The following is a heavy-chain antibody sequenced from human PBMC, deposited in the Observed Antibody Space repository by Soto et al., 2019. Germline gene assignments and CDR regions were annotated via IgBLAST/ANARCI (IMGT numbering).Heavy chain of an antibody. CDR1: GFTFSSYS. CDR3: ASESDYDSIVIRLIWFDP. CDR2: ISSISTI. D-gene: IGHD3-22*01. Sequence: EVQLVESGGGLVQPGGSLRLSCAASGFTFSSYSMNWVRQAPGKGLEWVSYISSISTIYYPDSVKGRFTISRDHAKNSLYLQIITLRDHDTAVYYFASESDYDSIVIRLIWFDPWGQGTLVTVSS. V-gene: IGHV3-48*02. J-gene: IGHJ5*02.